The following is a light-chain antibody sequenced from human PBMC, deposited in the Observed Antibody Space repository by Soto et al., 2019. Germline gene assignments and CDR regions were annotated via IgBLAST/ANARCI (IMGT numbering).Light chain of an antibody. CDR3: QQRSSWPWT. CDR2: FGS. CDR1: HSVVSL. V-gene: IGKV3-11*01. J-gene: IGKJ1*01. Sequence: EIVLTQSPATLSLSPGDRATLSCRASHSVVSLLAWYRQKPGQAPRLLIYFGSNRAAGIPPRFSGSGSGTEFNHTIDSLKLEDFALFYCQQRSSWPWTLGQGTKVDIK.